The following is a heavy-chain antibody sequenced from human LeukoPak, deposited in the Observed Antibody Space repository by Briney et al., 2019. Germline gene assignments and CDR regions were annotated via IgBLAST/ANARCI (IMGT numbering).Heavy chain of an antibody. CDR2: INHSGST. CDR3: ARHVRIVVVPAAMDWFDP. D-gene: IGHD2-2*01. CDR1: GGSFSGYY. J-gene: IGHJ5*02. V-gene: IGHV4-34*01. Sequence: SETLSLTCAVYGGSFSGYYWSWIRQPPGKGLEWIGEINHSGSTNYNPSLKSRVTISVDTSKNQFSLKLSSVTAADTAVYYCARHVRIVVVPAAMDWFDPWGQGTLVTVSS.